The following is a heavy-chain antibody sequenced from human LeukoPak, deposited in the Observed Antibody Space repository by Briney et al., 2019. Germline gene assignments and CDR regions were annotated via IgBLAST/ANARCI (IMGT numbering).Heavy chain of an antibody. J-gene: IGHJ6*02. D-gene: IGHD3-22*01. CDR1: GFTFSSYG. CDR3: ARDPANYYDSSGYYTDEYYYYGMDV. CDR2: IWYDGSNK. Sequence: GRSLRLSCAASGFTFSSYGMHWVRQAPGKGLEWVAVIWYDGSNKYYADSVKGRFTISRDNSKNTLYLQMYSLRAEDTAVYYCARDPANYYDSSGYYTDEYYYYGMDVWGQGTTVTVSS. V-gene: IGHV3-33*01.